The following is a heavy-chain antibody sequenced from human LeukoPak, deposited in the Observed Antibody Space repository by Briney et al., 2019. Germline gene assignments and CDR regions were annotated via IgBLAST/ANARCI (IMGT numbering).Heavy chain of an antibody. CDR2: IYYSGST. Sequence: KPSETLSLTCTVSGGSISSSSYYWGWIRQPPGKGLEWIGSIYYSGSTYYNPSLKSRVTISVDTSKNQFSLRLSSVTAADTAVYYCARRLGMVAAAGPRGAFDIWGQGTMVTVSS. D-gene: IGHD6-13*01. J-gene: IGHJ3*02. CDR3: ARRLGMVAAAGPRGAFDI. CDR1: GGSISSSSYY. V-gene: IGHV4-39*01.